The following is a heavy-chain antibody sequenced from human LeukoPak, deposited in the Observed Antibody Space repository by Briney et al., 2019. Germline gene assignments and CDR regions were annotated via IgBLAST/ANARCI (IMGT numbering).Heavy chain of an antibody. CDR2: IYTSGST. J-gene: IGHJ5*02. Sequence: SETLSLTCTVSGGSISSGSYYSSWIRQPAGKGLEWIGRIYTSGSTNYNPPLKSRVTISVDTSKNQFSLKLSSVTAADTAVYYCARGSYVWFDPWGQGTLVTVSS. CDR1: GGSISSGSYY. CDR3: ARGSYVWFDP. D-gene: IGHD1-26*01. V-gene: IGHV4-61*02.